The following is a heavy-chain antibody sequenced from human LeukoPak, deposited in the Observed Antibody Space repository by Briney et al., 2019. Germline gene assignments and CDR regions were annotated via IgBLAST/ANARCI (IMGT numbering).Heavy chain of an antibody. Sequence: ASVKVSRKASGYTFTGYYMHWVRQAPGQGLEWMGRINPNSGGTNYAQKFQGRVTMTRDTSISTASMELSRLRFDDTAVYYCARAKGAVDHNWFDPWGQGTLVTVSS. CDR2: INPNSGGT. J-gene: IGHJ5*02. V-gene: IGHV1-2*06. CDR3: ARAKGAVDHNWFDP. CDR1: GYTFTGYY. D-gene: IGHD6-19*01.